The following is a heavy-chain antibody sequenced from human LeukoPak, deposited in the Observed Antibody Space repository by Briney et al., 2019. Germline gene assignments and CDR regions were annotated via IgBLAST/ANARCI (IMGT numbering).Heavy chain of an antibody. J-gene: IGHJ4*02. Sequence: SETLSLTCAVYGGSFSGYYWSWIRQPPGKGLEWIGEINHSGSTNYNPSLKSRVTISIDTSKNQFSLKLSSVTAADTAVYYCARHYSSSWYPFDHWGQGTLVTVSS. V-gene: IGHV4-34*01. D-gene: IGHD6-13*01. CDR1: GGSFSGYY. CDR2: INHSGST. CDR3: ARHYSSSWYPFDH.